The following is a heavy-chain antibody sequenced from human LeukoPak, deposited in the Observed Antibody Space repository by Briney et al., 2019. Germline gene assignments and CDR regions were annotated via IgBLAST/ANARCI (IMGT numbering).Heavy chain of an antibody. CDR1: GYSISSGYY. CDR2: INWNAGST. CDR3: VRVSTGYYFDS. Sequence: ETLSLTCTVSGYSISSGYYWGWIRQPPGKGLEWVSSINWNAGSTSYADSVRGRFTISRDNARNSLYLQMNTLRADDTAFYYCVRVSTGYYFDSWGQGTLVTVSS. V-gene: IGHV3-20*04. D-gene: IGHD6-19*01. J-gene: IGHJ4*02.